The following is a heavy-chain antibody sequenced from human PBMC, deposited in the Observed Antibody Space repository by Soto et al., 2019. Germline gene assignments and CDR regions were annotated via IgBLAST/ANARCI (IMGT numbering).Heavy chain of an antibody. CDR1: GFTFSFYA. V-gene: IGHV3-30*04. CDR2: ISYNGRNK. D-gene: IGHD2-15*01. CDR3: ARHHVRGRTIAGPAEF. Sequence: GGSLRLSCAASGFTFSFYAMHWVRQAPGKGLEWVAVISYNGRNKHYVDSVKGRFTISRDNSQDTLYLQMDSLRPDDTAMYYCARHHVRGRTIAGPAEFWGQGTLVTVSS. J-gene: IGHJ4*02.